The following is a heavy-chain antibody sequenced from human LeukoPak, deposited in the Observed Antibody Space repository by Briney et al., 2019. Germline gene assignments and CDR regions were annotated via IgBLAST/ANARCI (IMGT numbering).Heavy chain of an antibody. J-gene: IGHJ4*02. CDR2: IGTAGAT. CDR3: TRATAGFDY. Sequence: GGSLRLSCAASGFTFSSYDMHWVRQTTGKGLEWVSGIGTAGATSYPGSVKGRFTISRENAKNSLYLQMNNLRAGDTAVYYCTRATAGFDYWGQGTLVTVSS. CDR1: GFTFSSYD. V-gene: IGHV3-13*01.